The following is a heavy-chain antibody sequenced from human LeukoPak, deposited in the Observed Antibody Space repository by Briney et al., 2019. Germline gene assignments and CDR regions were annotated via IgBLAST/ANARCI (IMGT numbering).Heavy chain of an antibody. D-gene: IGHD3-16*01. Sequence: GGSLRLSCAVSGFSLSDYYMNWVRQAPGKGLEWISYVTSTGRSTNYADSVKGRFTISRDSAKNSVSLQRSSLTAEDTAVYYCARGRRGSYYTFQVWGQGTLVSVSS. CDR2: VTSTGRST. J-gene: IGHJ4*02. V-gene: IGHV3-11*01. CDR3: ARGRRGSYYTFQV. CDR1: GFSLSDYY.